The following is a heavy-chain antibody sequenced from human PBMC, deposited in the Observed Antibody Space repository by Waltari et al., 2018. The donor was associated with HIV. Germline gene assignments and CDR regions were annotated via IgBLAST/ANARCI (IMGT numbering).Heavy chain of an antibody. CDR3: ARGWHYYDTSGYYSYFDY. CDR1: GYTFTSYG. V-gene: IGHV1-18*01. CDR2: ISAHTGNT. D-gene: IGHD3-22*01. Sequence: QVQLVQSGAEVKKPGASVKVSCKASGYTFTSYGIGWVRQAPGQGLEWMGWISAHTGNTKYEQKFQGGVTLTTDTSTSTAYMGLRSLRSDDTAVYYCARGWHYYDTSGYYSYFDYWGQGTLVTVSS. J-gene: IGHJ4*02.